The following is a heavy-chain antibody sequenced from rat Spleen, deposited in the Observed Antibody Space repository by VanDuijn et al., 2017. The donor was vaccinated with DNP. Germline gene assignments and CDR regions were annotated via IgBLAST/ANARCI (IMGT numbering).Heavy chain of an antibody. J-gene: IGHJ1*01. CDR2: ITYSGAT. D-gene: IGHD4-3*01. CDR1: GYSITSNY. Sequence: EVQLQESGPGLVKPSQSLSLTCSVTGYSITSNYWAWIRKFPGNKMEWLGHITYSGATTYNPSLKGRASITRDTSKNQFFLRLNSVTAEDTATYYCARQNIVRDWYFDFWGPGTLVTVSS. CDR3: ARQNIVRDWYFDF. V-gene: IGHV3-1*01.